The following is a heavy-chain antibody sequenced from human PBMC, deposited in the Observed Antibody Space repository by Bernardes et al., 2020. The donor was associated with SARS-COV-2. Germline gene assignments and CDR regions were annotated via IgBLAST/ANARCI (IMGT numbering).Heavy chain of an antibody. CDR3: AKGGPRGGYYYGMDV. Sequence: GSLRLSCAASGFTFSEYAMTWVRQAPGKGLEWVAVMSGSGGNINYADSVKGRFTISRDNSNNMFYLQMNSLRLEDTAVYYCAKGGPRGGYYYGMDVWGQGTTVTVSS. J-gene: IGHJ6*02. D-gene: IGHD3-16*01. CDR2: MSGSGGNI. V-gene: IGHV3-23*01. CDR1: GFTFSEYA.